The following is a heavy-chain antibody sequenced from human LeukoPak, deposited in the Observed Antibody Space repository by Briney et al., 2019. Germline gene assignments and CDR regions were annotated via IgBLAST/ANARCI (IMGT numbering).Heavy chain of an antibody. CDR2: FYTSGST. CDR1: GASISSYY. D-gene: IGHD3-22*01. CDR3: AREHYYDSSGYYYVESDAFDF. V-gene: IGHV4-4*07. Sequence: SETLSLTCTVSGASISSYYWSWIRQPAGKGLEWIGRFYTSGSTNYNPSLKSRVAISVDKSNNQFSLKLSSVTAADTAIYYCAREHYYDSSGYYYVESDAFDFWGQGTMVTVPS. J-gene: IGHJ3*01.